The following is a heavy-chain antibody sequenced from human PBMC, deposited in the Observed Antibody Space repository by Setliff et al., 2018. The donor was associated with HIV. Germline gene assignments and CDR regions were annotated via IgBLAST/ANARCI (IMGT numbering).Heavy chain of an antibody. CDR3: ARASLDTILGVNFYYMDV. D-gene: IGHD3-3*01. Sequence: KASETLSLTCAVSGDSIRRGGFYWNWIRQHPGKGLEWIGDIYYSGRTHYNPSLKSRITILVDTSKNQFSLKVTSVTAADTAVYYCARASLDTILGVNFYYMDVWGKGTTVTVSS. V-gene: IGHV4-31*11. CDR1: GDSIRRGGFY. CDR2: IYYSGRT. J-gene: IGHJ6*03.